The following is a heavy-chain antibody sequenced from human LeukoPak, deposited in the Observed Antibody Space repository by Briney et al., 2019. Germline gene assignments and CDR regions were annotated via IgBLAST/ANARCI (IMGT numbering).Heavy chain of an antibody. CDR2: IYYSGST. V-gene: IGHV4-39*07. J-gene: IGHJ4*02. CDR3: ARDVSRGYSYGWSFDY. Sequence: SETLSLTCTVSGGSISSSSYYWGWIRQPPGKGLEWIGSIYYSGSTYYSPSLKSRVTISVDTSKNQFSLKLSSVTAADTAVYYCARDVSRGYSYGWSFDYWGQGTLVTVSS. D-gene: IGHD5-18*01. CDR1: GGSISSSSYY.